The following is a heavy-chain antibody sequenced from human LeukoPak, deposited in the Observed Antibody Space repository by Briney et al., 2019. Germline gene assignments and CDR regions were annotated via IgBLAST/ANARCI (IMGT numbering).Heavy chain of an antibody. D-gene: IGHD6-6*01. J-gene: IGHJ4*02. CDR2: ISGSGGST. Sequence: GGSLRLSCAASGFTFSSYAMSWVRQAPGKGLEWVSAISGSGGSTYYADSVKGRFTISRDNSKNTLYLQMNSLRAEDTAVYYCAKDRYDLAYSSSSVVDYWGQGTLVTVSS. CDR3: AKDRYDLAYSSSSVVDY. CDR1: GFTFSSYA. V-gene: IGHV3-23*01.